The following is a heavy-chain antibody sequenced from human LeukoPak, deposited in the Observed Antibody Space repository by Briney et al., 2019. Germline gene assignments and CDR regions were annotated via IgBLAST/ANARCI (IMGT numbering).Heavy chain of an antibody. CDR3: VRVVTTGSGWYHFDT. Sequence: GGSLRLSCAGAGFSIIDHHMDWVRQAPGEGLEWIGRSATTKPNSCTTQYAASVRGRFTISRDDSQNSLYLLLNSLKPEDTAVCFCVRVVTTGSGWYHFDTWGLGTLVTVSS. CDR2: SATTKPNSCTT. V-gene: IGHV3-72*01. J-gene: IGHJ4*02. D-gene: IGHD6-13*01. CDR1: GFSIIDHH.